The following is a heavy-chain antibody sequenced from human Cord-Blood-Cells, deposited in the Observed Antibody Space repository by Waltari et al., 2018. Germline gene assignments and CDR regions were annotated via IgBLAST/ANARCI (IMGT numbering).Heavy chain of an antibody. CDR2: ISWNSGSI. CDR3: AKDSGAYCSGGSCYPGLYYGMDV. D-gene: IGHD2-15*01. J-gene: IGHJ6*02. Sequence: EVQLVESGGGLVQPGRSLRLSCAASGFTFDDYAMHWVRQAPGKGLAWVTGISWNSGSIGYADSVKGRFTISRDNAKNSLYLQMNSLRAEDTALYYCAKDSGAYCSGGSCYPGLYYGMDVWGQGTTVTVSS. V-gene: IGHV3-9*01. CDR1: GFTFDDYA.